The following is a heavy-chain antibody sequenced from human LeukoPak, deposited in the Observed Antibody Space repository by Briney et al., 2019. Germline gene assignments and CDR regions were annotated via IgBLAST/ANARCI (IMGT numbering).Heavy chain of an antibody. D-gene: IGHD3-10*01. Sequence: SETLSLTCTVSGYSISSGYYWGWIRQPPGKGLEWIGSIYHSGSTYYNPSLKSRVTISVDTSKNQFSLKLSSVTAADTAVYYCARVAYYGSGSLARYYFDYWGQGTLVTVSS. J-gene: IGHJ4*02. V-gene: IGHV4-38-2*02. CDR2: IYHSGST. CDR3: ARVAYYGSGSLARYYFDY. CDR1: GYSISSGYY.